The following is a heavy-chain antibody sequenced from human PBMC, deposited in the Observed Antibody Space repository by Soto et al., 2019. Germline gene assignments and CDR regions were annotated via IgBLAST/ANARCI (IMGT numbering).Heavy chain of an antibody. CDR3: AREIALFPWDYYDSSGYYALDY. J-gene: IGHJ4*02. V-gene: IGHV1-46*01. D-gene: IGHD3-22*01. Sequence: ASVKVSCKASGYTFTSYYMHWVRQAPGQGLEWMGIINPSGGSTSYAQKFQGRVTMTRDTSTSTVYMELSSLRSEDTAVYYCAREIALFPWDYYDSSGYYALDYWGQGTLVTVSS. CDR1: GYTFTSYY. CDR2: INPSGGST.